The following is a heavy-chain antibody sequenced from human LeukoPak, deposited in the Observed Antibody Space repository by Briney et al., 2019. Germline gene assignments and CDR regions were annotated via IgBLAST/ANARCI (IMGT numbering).Heavy chain of an antibody. Sequence: GGSLRLSCAASGFTFDDYAMHWVRQAPGKGLEWVSLITWDGDNTYYADSVKGRFTISRDNSKNSLYLQMDSLRAEDTAVYYCAPLGELLSPFDYWGQGTLVTVSS. D-gene: IGHD3-16*01. CDR1: GFTFDDYA. CDR3: APLGELLSPFDY. CDR2: ITWDGDNT. J-gene: IGHJ4*02. V-gene: IGHV3-43D*03.